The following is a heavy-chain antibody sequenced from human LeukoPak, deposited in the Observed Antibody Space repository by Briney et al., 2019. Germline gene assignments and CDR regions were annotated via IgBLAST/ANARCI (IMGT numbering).Heavy chain of an antibody. V-gene: IGHV3-66*01. J-gene: IGHJ4*02. D-gene: IGHD3-22*01. CDR1: GFTVSSNY. CDR3: ARAHDRGYYYGFDY. Sequence: GGSLRLSCAASGFTVSSNYMSWVRQAPGQGLEGVSVTYSSANTYYADPVQGRFTMSRDNHESTLYVQMNSLRAEDTALYYCARAHDRGYYYGFDYWGQGTLVTVSS. CDR2: TYSSANT.